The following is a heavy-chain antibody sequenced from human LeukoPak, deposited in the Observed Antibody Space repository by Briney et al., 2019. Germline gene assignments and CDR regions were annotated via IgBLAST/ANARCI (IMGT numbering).Heavy chain of an antibody. V-gene: IGHV5-51*01. CDR2: IYPGDSDT. J-gene: IGHJ4*02. D-gene: IGHD6-13*01. CDR3: ARQTRGGIVAAGSDY. Sequence: GDSLKISCKGSGYSFTSYWIGWVRQMPGKGLEWMGIIYPGDSDTRYSPSFQGQVTISADKSISTAYLQWSSLKASDSAMYYCARQTRGGIVAAGSDYWGQGTLVTVSS. CDR1: GYSFTSYW.